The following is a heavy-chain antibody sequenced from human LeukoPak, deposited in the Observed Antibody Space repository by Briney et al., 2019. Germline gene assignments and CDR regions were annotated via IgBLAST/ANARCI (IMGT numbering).Heavy chain of an antibody. Sequence: GGSLRLSCAASGFTFDDYGMSWVRQAPGKGLEWVSSISSSSSYIYYADSVKGRFTISRDSAKNSLYLQMNSLRAEDTAVYYCARDLSGSYDWDYWGQGTLVTVSS. CDR3: ARDLSGSYDWDY. J-gene: IGHJ4*02. CDR2: ISSSSSYI. V-gene: IGHV3-21*01. D-gene: IGHD1-26*01. CDR1: GFTFDDYG.